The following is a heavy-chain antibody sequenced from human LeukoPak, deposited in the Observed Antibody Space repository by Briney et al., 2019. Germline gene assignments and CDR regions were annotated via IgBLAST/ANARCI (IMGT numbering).Heavy chain of an antibody. J-gene: IGHJ5*02. CDR1: GGSISSSSYY. Sequence: SETLSLTCTVSGGSISSSSYYWGWIRQPPGKGLEWIGSIYYSGSTYYNPSLKSRATISVDTSKNQFSLKLSSVTPADTAVYYYARGHGTAGWFDPWGQGTLVTVSS. V-gene: IGHV4-39*07. CDR2: IYYSGST. CDR3: ARGHGTAGWFDP.